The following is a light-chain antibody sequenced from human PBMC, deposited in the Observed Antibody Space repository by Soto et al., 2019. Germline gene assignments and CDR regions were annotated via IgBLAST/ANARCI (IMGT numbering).Light chain of an antibody. CDR1: SSDIGGSNY. J-gene: IGLJ2*01. CDR3: ISYAGSNNVE. Sequence: QFALTQPPSASGSPGQSVTISCTGTSSDIGGSNYVSWYQQRPGKAPKLMIYEVSYRPSWVPDRFSGSKSGNTASLTVSGLQAEDEADYYCISYAGSNNVEFGGGTKLTVL. V-gene: IGLV2-8*01. CDR2: EVS.